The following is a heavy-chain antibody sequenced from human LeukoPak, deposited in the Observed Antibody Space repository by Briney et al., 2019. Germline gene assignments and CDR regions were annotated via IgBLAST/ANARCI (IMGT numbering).Heavy chain of an antibody. J-gene: IGHJ3*02. CDR2: IYYSGST. CDR1: GGSISSSSYY. CDR3: ARRAPPGHAFDI. V-gene: IGHV4-39*01. D-gene: IGHD1-1*01. Sequence: SETLSLTCTVSGGSISSSSYYWGWIRQPPGKGLEWIGSIYYSGSTYYNPSLKSRVTISVDTSKNQFSLKLSSVTAADTAVYYCARRAPPGHAFDIWGQGTMVTVSS.